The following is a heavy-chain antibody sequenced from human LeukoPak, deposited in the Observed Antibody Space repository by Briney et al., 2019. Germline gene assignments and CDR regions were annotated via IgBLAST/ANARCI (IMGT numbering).Heavy chain of an antibody. CDR3: ARRGSNTWLFDY. CDR1: GFTFKLYW. Sequence: PGGSLRLSCAASGFTFKLYWMHWVRHVPGKRPVWVSRINDDGSDTIYADSVKGRFTISRDNSKNTLYLQMNSLRAEDTAVYYCARRGSNTWLFDYWGQGTLVTVSS. V-gene: IGHV3-74*01. CDR2: INDDGSDT. D-gene: IGHD6-13*01. J-gene: IGHJ4*02.